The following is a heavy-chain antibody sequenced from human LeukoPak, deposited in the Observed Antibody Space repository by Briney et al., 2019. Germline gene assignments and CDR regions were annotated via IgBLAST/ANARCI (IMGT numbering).Heavy chain of an antibody. CDR3: ARTTRYYYDSSGSYYFDY. V-gene: IGHV4-59*01. CDR1: GGSISSYY. CDR2: IYYSGTT. D-gene: IGHD3-22*01. J-gene: IGHJ4*02. Sequence: SETLSLTCTVSGGSISSYYWRWIRQPRGKGLEWMGYIYYSGTTNYNPSLKSRVTMSIDTSKSQFSLKLNSVTAADTAVYYCARTTRYYYDSSGSYYFDYWGQGTLVTVSS.